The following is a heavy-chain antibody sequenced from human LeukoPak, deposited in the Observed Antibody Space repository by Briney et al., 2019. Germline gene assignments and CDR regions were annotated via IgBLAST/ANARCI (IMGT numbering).Heavy chain of an antibody. CDR2: ISYDGSNK. J-gene: IGHJ3*02. Sequence: GGSLRLSCAASGFTFSSYGMHWVRQAPGKGLEWVAVISYDGSNKYYADSVKGRFTISRDNSKNTLYLQMNSLRAEDTAVYYCAKFWLSDSPPYDAFDIWGQGTMVTVSS. CDR3: AKFWLSDSPPYDAFDI. CDR1: GFTFSSYG. V-gene: IGHV3-30*18. D-gene: IGHD3-16*02.